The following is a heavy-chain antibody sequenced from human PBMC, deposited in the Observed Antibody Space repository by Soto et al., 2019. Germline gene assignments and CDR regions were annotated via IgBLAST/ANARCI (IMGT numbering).Heavy chain of an antibody. J-gene: IGHJ6*02. V-gene: IGHV4-34*01. Sequence: QVQLQQWGAGLLKPSETLSLTCAVYGGSFSGYYWSWIRQPPGKGLEWIGEINHSGSTNYNPSLKGRVTISVDTSKNPFSLKLSSVTAADTAVYYCARAGINKIAVAGTFYYGMDVWGQGTTVTVSS. CDR1: GGSFSGYY. D-gene: IGHD6-19*01. CDR3: ARAGINKIAVAGTFYYGMDV. CDR2: INHSGST.